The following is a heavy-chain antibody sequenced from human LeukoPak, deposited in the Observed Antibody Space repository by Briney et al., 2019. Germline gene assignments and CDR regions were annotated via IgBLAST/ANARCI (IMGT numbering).Heavy chain of an antibody. CDR2: ISSRSSTI. CDR1: GFTFSTYP. D-gene: IGHD1-1*01. V-gene: IGHV3-48*04. J-gene: IGHJ4*02. CDR3: AKDLTTGTLSFDY. Sequence: GGSLRLSCSASGFTFSTYPMNWVRQAPGKGLEWVSYISSRSSTIYYADSVKGRFTISRDNADNSLYLQMKSLRVEDTAVYSCAKDLTTGTLSFDYWGQGTLVTVSS.